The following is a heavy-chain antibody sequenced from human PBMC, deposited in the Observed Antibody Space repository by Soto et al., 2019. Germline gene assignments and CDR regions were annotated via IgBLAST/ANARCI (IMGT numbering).Heavy chain of an antibody. CDR2: IYYSGST. CDR3: ETDILYGGKSMDV. V-gene: IGHV4-31*03. CDR1: GGSISSGGYY. J-gene: IGHJ6*02. D-gene: IGHD2-15*01. Sequence: SETLSLTCTVSGGSISSGGYYWSWIRQHPGKGLEWIGYIYYSGSTYYIPSLKSRVTISVDTSKNQFSLKLSSVTAADTAVYYCETDILYGGKSMDVWGQGTTVTVFS.